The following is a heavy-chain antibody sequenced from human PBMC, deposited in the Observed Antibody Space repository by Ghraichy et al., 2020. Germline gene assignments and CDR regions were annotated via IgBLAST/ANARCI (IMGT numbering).Heavy chain of an antibody. V-gene: IGHV3-23*01. Sequence: GGSLRLSCAASGSTFSSYAMSWVRQAPGKGLEWVSAFRGSGGSTYYADSVKGRFTISRDNSKNTLYLQMNSLSAEDTAVYYCAKDRFYCGGDCYPSYYFDYWCQGTLVTVSS. J-gene: IGHJ4*02. CDR2: FRGSGGST. CDR1: GSTFSSYA. CDR3: AKDRFYCGGDCYPSYYFDY. D-gene: IGHD2-21*02.